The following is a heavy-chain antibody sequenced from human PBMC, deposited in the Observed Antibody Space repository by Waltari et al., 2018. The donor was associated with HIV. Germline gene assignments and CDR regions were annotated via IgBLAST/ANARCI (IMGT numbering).Heavy chain of an antibody. CDR1: GGPISSSRYF. Sequence: QLQLQESGPGLVQPSETLSLTCTVTGGPISSSRYFWGWLRQSPGQGLDWIGSIFYNGSANYNPSLKSRATLSVDTSKNQFSLKLNSVTAADTAVYYCARSPRGEQWLAYWGQGTLVTVSS. D-gene: IGHD6-19*01. J-gene: IGHJ1*01. CDR2: IFYNGSA. V-gene: IGHV4-39*01. CDR3: ARSPRGEQWLAY.